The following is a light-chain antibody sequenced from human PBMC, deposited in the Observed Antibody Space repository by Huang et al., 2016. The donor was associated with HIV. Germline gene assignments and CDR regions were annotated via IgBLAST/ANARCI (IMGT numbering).Light chain of an antibody. CDR1: QSVSSH. CDR3: QHRSNWPPYT. CDR2: DAS. Sequence: EIVLTQSPATLSLSPGERATLSCRASQSVSSHLAWYQQKLGQAPRLLIYDASNSATGIPARFSGSGSGTDFTLTISSLEPEDSAVYYCQHRSNWPPYTFGQGTKLEIK. J-gene: IGKJ2*01. V-gene: IGKV3-11*01.